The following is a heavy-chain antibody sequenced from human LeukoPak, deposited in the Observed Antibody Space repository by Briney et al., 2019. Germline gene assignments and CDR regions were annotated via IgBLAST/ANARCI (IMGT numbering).Heavy chain of an antibody. CDR2: FDLSDSYT. V-gene: IGHV5-10-1*01. Sequence: GESLKISCKGSGYSFTSYWISWVRQMPGKGLEWMGRFDLSDSYTTSSTSFQGHVTISAEKSISTAYLQWSSLKASDTAMYYCARLGYQLPFDYWGQGNLVTVSS. CDR3: ARLGYQLPFDY. D-gene: IGHD2-2*01. J-gene: IGHJ4*02. CDR1: GYSFTSYW.